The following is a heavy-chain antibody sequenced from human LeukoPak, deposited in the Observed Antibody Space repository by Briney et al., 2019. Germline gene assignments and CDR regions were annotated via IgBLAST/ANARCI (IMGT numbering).Heavy chain of an antibody. CDR3: ARVTVATPGVWFDY. V-gene: IGHV3-7*01. CDR1: GFTFSSYW. CDR2: IKQDGSEK. Sequence: PGGSLRLSCAASGFTFSSYWMSWVRQAPGKGLEWVANIKQDGSEKYYVDSVKGRFTISRDNAKNSLYLQMNSLRAEDTAVYYCARVTVATPGVWFDYWGQGTLVTVSS. J-gene: IGHJ4*02. D-gene: IGHD4-23*01.